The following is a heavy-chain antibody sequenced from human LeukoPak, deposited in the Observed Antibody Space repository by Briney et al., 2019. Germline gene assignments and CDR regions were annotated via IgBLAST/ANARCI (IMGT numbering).Heavy chain of an antibody. J-gene: IGHJ4*02. D-gene: IGHD3-3*01. V-gene: IGHV3-23*01. CDR3: AKEKWSGWVRAADY. CDR1: GFTFSSNA. CDR2: ISASGGSA. Sequence: PGGSLRLSCAASGFTFSSNAMSWVRQAPGKGLEWVSAISASGGSAYYAASVKGRFTISRDNSKNTLHLQMNSLRAEDTAVYYCAKEKWSGWVRAADYWGQGTLVTVSS.